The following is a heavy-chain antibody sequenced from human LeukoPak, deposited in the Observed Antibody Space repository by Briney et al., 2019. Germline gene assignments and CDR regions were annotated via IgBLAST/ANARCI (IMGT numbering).Heavy chain of an antibody. Sequence: GGSLRLSCAASGFTFSTYGMHWVRQAPGKGLEWVAIISSDRRNEYYADSVKGRFTISRDNSKNTLYLQMNTLRAEDTAVYYCAREKYCTPPDCLHGKFYFDSWGQGTLVSVSS. J-gene: IGHJ4*02. CDR3: AREKYCTPPDCLHGKFYFDS. V-gene: IGHV3-30*03. D-gene: IGHD2-8*01. CDR2: ISSDRRNE. CDR1: GFTFSTYG.